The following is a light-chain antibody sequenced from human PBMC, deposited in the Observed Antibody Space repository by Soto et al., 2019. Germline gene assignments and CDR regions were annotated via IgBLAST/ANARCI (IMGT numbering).Light chain of an antibody. V-gene: IGKV3-15*01. CDR1: QRVTSD. Sequence: EIVMTQSPATLSVSPWERATLSCRASQRVTSDLAWYQQKPGQAPRLLSYGASTRATGVPARISGSGSGTEFTLTISSLQSEDFEVYYCQPYHKWPLTFGGGTKVEIK. J-gene: IGKJ4*01. CDR3: QPYHKWPLT. CDR2: GAS.